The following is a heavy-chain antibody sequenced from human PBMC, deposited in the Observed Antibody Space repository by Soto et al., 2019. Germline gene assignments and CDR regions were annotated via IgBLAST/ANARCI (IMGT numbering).Heavy chain of an antibody. V-gene: IGHV1-18*04. CDR2: ISTYSGDT. J-gene: IGHJ4*02. CDR3: ARDERDSCSGGDCFYFDY. D-gene: IGHD2-21*02. CDR1: GYTFTYYC. Sequence: ASVNVSCKSSGYTFTYYCISWVRQAPGQGLEWLGWISTYSGDTNSAPRLQGRLTMSTDTSTSTAYMELRSLTSDDTAVYYCARDERDSCSGGDCFYFDYWGQGTLVTVSS.